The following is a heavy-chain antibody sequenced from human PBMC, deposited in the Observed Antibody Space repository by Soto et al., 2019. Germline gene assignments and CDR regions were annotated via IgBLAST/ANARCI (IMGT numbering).Heavy chain of an antibody. V-gene: IGHV4-39*01. D-gene: IGHD6-19*01. J-gene: IGHJ4*02. CDR2: IYYSGST. Sequence: LSLTCTVSGGSISSSSYYWGWIRQPPGKGLEWIGSIYYSGSTYYNPSLKSRVTISVDTSKNQFSLKLSSVTAAGTAVYYCARRRIAVAGTEDYYFDYWGQGTLVTVSS. CDR3: ARRRIAVAGTEDYYFDY. CDR1: GGSISSSSYY.